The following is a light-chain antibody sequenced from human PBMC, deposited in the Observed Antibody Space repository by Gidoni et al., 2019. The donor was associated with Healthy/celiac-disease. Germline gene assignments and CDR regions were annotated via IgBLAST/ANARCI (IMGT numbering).Light chain of an antibody. Sequence: ELVLTQSPGTLSSSPGERATLSCRASQSVSSSYVAWYQQKPGQAPRLLIYGASSRATGIPDRFSGSGSGTDVTLTISRLEPEDFAVYYCQQYGSSPPWTFGQGTKVEIK. J-gene: IGKJ1*01. V-gene: IGKV3-20*01. CDR1: QSVSSSY. CDR2: GAS. CDR3: QQYGSSPPWT.